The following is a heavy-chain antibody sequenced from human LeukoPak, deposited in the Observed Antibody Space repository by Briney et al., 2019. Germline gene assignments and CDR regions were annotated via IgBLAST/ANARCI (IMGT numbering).Heavy chain of an antibody. CDR1: GFAFSTYA. V-gene: IGHV3-23*01. D-gene: IGHD6-6*01. Sequence: GVSLRLSCAASGFAFSTYAMSWVRQAPGMGLEWVSAISGNGGGTYYADSVKGRFTISRDNAKNTLYLLMNNLRAEDTAVYYCAKEDSSSSRYYFEYWGQGILVTVSS. CDR3: AKEDSSSSRYYFEY. J-gene: IGHJ4*02. CDR2: ISGNGGGT.